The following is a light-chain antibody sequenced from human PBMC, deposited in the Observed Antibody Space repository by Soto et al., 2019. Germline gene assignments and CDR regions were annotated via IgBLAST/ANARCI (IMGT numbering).Light chain of an antibody. CDR3: QSYDSSLIV. Sequence: QSALTRPPSVSGAPGQRVTISCTGSSSNIGAGYDVHWYQQLPGTAPKLLIYGNSNRPSGVPDRFSGSKSGTSASLAITGLQAEDEADYYCQSYDSSLIVFGTGTKVTVL. V-gene: IGLV1-40*01. J-gene: IGLJ1*01. CDR2: GNS. CDR1: SSNIGAGYD.